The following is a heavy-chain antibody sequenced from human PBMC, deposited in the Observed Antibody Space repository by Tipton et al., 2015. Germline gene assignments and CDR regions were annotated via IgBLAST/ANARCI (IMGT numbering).Heavy chain of an antibody. Sequence: LRLSCTVSGGSIRSSSYYWGWIRQPPGKGLEWIGSLSYSGKTDYNPPLRSRVAMSMDTSKNQFSLKLSSVIAADTAVYYCARQTYGYCTSSNCYDGAFDIWGQGTVVTVSP. V-gene: IGHV4-39*07. CDR2: LSYSGKT. CDR3: ARQTYGYCTSSNCYDGAFDI. J-gene: IGHJ3*02. CDR1: GGSIRSSSYY. D-gene: IGHD2-2*03.